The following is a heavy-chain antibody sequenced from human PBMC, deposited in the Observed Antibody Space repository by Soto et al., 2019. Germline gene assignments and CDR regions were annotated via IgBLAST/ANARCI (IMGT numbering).Heavy chain of an antibody. D-gene: IGHD2-2*02. CDR2: INVGNGNT. Sequence: QVQLVQSGAEVKKPGASVKVSCKASGYTFTSYAMHWVRQAPGQRLEWMGWINVGNGNTKYSQKFQGRVTITRDTSSSTAYIELSSLRSEDTAVYYCARDRYCSSTSCDIVLVPWGQETLVTVTS. J-gene: IGHJ5*02. CDR1: GYTFTSYA. V-gene: IGHV1-3*01. CDR3: ARDRYCSSTSCDIVLVP.